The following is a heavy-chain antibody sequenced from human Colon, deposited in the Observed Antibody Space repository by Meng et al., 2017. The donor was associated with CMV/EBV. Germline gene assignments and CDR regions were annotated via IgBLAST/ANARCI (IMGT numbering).Heavy chain of an antibody. CDR1: KGTFTSYP. CDR2: IITISGTT. J-gene: IGHJ4*02. CDR3: ARVICGGDCYLDY. V-gene: IGHV1-69*12. D-gene: IGHD2-21*02. Sequence: QVQMEHPGAEVKKPGSSVKASCKASKGTFTSYPISWVRQGPGQGFEWVGGIITISGTTDYAQKFQGRVTITADESTSTAYMKLSNLRSEDTAIYYCARVICGGDCYLDYWGRGTLVTVSS.